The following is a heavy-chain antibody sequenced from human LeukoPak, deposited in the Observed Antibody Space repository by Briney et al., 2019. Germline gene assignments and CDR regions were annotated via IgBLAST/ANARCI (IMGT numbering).Heavy chain of an antibody. J-gene: IGHJ4*02. Sequence: GRSLRLSCAASGFTFSSYALNWVRQAPGKGLEWLSYISSSGTTVYCADSVKGRFTISRDNADNSLYLQMNSLRAEDTAVYYCAGALPIDYWGQGTLVTVSP. CDR2: ISSSGTTV. CDR1: GFTFSSYA. V-gene: IGHV3-48*03. D-gene: IGHD3-16*02. CDR3: AGALPIDY.